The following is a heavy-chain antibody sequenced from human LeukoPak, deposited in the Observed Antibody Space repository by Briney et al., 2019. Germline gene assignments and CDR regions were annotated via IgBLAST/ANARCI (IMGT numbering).Heavy chain of an antibody. J-gene: IGHJ4*02. CDR3: ARDGVYYGSGSGFDY. CDR1: GFTFSRNG. D-gene: IGHD3-10*01. Sequence: GGSLRLSCAASGFTFSRNGMTWVRQAPGKGLEWVSAISGSGGNTYYADSVKGRFTISRDNSKNTLYLQMNSLRAEDTAVYYCARDGVYYGSGSGFDYWGQGTLVTVSS. CDR2: ISGSGGNT. V-gene: IGHV3-23*01.